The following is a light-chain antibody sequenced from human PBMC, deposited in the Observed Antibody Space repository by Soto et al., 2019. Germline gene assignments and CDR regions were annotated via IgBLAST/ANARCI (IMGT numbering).Light chain of an antibody. V-gene: IGKV3-20*01. Sequence: EIVLTQSPGTLSLSPGERATLSCRASQSVSSKYLAWYQQKPGQAPRVLIYGTSIRASGVPERFSGGGSGTDFTLTITRLEPEDFAVYYSQQYGSLLFTLGPGTQVDFK. J-gene: IGKJ3*01. CDR3: QQYGSLLFT. CDR2: GTS. CDR1: QSVSSKY.